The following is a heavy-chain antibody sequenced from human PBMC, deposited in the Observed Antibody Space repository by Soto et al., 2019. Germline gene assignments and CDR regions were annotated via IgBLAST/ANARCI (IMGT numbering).Heavy chain of an antibody. CDR1: GYTFTSYY. J-gene: IGHJ4*02. CDR3: ARRNCKSTSCLFDY. Sequence: VASVKVSCKASGYTFTSYYMHWVRQAPGQGLEWMGIINPGGDSTSYAQKFQGRVSMTRDTSTSTIYMELSSLRYEDTAVYYCARRNCKSTSCLFDYWGQGTLVTVSS. V-gene: IGHV1-46*01. CDR2: INPGGDST. D-gene: IGHD2-2*01.